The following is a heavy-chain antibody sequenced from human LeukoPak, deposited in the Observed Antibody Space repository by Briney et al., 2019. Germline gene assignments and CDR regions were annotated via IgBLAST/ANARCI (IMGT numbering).Heavy chain of an antibody. D-gene: IGHD1-7*01. Sequence: PGGSLRLSCAASEFSVGSNYMTWVRQAPGKGLEWVSYISSSSSTIYYADSVKGRFTISRDNAKNSLYLQMNSLRAEDTAVYYCARDRVRNYQNWFDPWGQGTLVTVSS. CDR2: ISSSSSTI. CDR1: EFSVGSNY. J-gene: IGHJ5*02. V-gene: IGHV3-48*01. CDR3: ARDRVRNYQNWFDP.